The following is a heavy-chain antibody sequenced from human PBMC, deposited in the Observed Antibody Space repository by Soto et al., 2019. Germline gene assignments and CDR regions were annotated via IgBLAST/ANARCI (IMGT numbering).Heavy chain of an antibody. V-gene: IGHV1-2*02. J-gene: IGHJ4*02. Sequence: QVQLVQSGAEVKKPGASVKVSCKASGYTFTGYYMHWVRQAPGQGLEWMGWINPNSGGTNYAQKFQGRVTMTRYTSNSTAYMELSMLRSDDTALYYCARVRTAARPVSIVLAYWCQGTLVTVSS. CDR3: ARVRTAARPVSIVLAY. CDR2: INPNSGGT. D-gene: IGHD6-6*01. CDR1: GYTFTGYY.